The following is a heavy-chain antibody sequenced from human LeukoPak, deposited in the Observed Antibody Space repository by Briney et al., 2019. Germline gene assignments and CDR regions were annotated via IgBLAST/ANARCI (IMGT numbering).Heavy chain of an antibody. V-gene: IGHV4-61*01. CDR2: IYYSGST. J-gene: IGHJ4*02. CDR1: GGSVSSGSCY. Sequence: SETLSLTCTVSGGSVSSGSCYWSWIRQPPGKGLEWIGYIYYSGSTNYNPSLKSRVTITVDTSKNQFSLELNSVTAADTALYFCTTLYYYDTTGYYWRGFDYWGQGALVTVSS. CDR3: TTLYYYDTTGYYWRGFDY. D-gene: IGHD3-22*01.